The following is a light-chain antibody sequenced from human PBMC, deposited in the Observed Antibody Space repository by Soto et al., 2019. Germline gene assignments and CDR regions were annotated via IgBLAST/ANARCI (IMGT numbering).Light chain of an antibody. J-gene: IGLJ1*01. V-gene: IGLV2-14*03. CDR1: SMDVGAYKY. CDR2: CLA. CDR3: RSFTGTTTLDV. Sequence: QSVLTQPASVSGSPVRSITISCTGTSMDVGAYKYVSGYHQHPGKGPKLSIYCLANRPSAVSNRFSAYTSGNTAFLTISGLPPEDEADYYCRSFTGTTTLDVFRTGTKVPVL.